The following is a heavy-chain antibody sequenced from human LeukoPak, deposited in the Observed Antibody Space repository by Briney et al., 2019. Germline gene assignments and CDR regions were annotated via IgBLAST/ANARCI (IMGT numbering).Heavy chain of an antibody. D-gene: IGHD6-13*01. V-gene: IGHV3-7*01. CDR2: IKQDGSEE. J-gene: IGHJ5*02. CDR3: ARCDVVAAGNH. CDR1: GFTFSSYW. Sequence: GGSLRLSCAASGFTFSSYWMSWVRQAPGKGLEWVANIKQDGSEEYYVDSVKGRFTISRDNARNSLYLQMSSLRAEDTALYYCARCDVVAAGNHWGQGTLVTVSS.